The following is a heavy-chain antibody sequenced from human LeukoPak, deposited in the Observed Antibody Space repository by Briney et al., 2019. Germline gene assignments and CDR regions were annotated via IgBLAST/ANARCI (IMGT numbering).Heavy chain of an antibody. D-gene: IGHD6-13*01. CDR3: ARDEIIAGD. V-gene: IGHV3-30-3*01. CDR2: ISYDGSNK. J-gene: IGHJ4*02. CDR1: GFTFSSYA. Sequence: GRSLRLSCAASGFTFSSYAMHWVRQAPGKGLEWVAVISYDGSNKYYADSVKGRFTISRDNSKNTLYLQMNSLRAEDTAVYYCARDEIIAGDWGQGTLVTVSS.